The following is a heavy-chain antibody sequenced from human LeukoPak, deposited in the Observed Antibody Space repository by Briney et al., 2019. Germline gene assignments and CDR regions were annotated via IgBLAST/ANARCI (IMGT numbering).Heavy chain of an antibody. J-gene: IGHJ4*02. Sequence: GGSLRLSCAASGFTFSNYAMSWVRQAPGKGLEWVSAISGSGGSTYYADSVKGRFTISRDNSKNTLYLQMNSLRAEDTAVYCCAKGSDIVVVPAATYDYWGQGTLVTVSS. CDR1: GFTFSNYA. CDR3: AKGSDIVVVPAATYDY. V-gene: IGHV3-23*01. CDR2: ISGSGGST. D-gene: IGHD2-2*01.